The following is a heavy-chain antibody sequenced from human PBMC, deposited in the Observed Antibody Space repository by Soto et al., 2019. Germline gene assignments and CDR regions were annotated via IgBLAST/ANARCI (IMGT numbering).Heavy chain of an antibody. CDR2: IHLDGSEK. CDR3: ARARIDL. CDR1: GFTFSTYW. J-gene: IGHJ2*01. Sequence: EVQLVESGGGLVQPGGSLRLSCAASGFTFSTYWMTWVRQAPGKGLEWVANIHLDGSEKYYEDSVKGRLSISRDNVKNALHPQLTSLRAEATALYYCARARIDLWGRGTLVTVSS. V-gene: IGHV3-7*01.